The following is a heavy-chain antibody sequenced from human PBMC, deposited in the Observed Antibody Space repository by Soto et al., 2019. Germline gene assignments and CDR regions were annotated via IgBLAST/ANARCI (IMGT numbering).Heavy chain of an antibody. CDR2: ISHDGGDI. CDR1: GFTFSSYG. Sequence: QVQLLESGGGVVQPGRSLRVSCAASGFTFSSYGMHWVRQAPGKGLEWVAAISHDGGDIYYADSVKGRLTVSRDNTKSTLFLLMNSLSPEDTAVYYCAKTQWGRYYTSNFDSWGQGTLVTVSS. CDR3: AKTQWGRYYTSNFDS. D-gene: IGHD3-10*01. J-gene: IGHJ4*02. V-gene: IGHV3-30*18.